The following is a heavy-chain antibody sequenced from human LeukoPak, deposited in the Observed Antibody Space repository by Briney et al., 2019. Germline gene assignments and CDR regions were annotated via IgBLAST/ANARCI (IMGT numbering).Heavy chain of an antibody. D-gene: IGHD5-24*01. CDR1: GFTFSSYS. CDR2: ISSSSSYI. V-gene: IGHV3-21*04. CDR3: ARGVDGYNYFDY. Sequence: GGSLRLSCAASGFTFSSYSMNWVRQAPGKGLEWVSSISSSSSYIYYADSVKGRFTISRDNAKNSLYLQMNGLRAEDTAVYYCARGVDGYNYFDYWGQGTLVTVSS. J-gene: IGHJ4*02.